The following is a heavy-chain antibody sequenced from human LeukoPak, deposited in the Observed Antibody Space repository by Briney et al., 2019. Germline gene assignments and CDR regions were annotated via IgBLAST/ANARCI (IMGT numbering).Heavy chain of an antibody. CDR1: GFTFSNAW. V-gene: IGHV3-15*01. Sequence: GGSLRLSCAASGFTFSNAWMNWVRQAPGKGLEWVGRIKSKTDGGTTDYAAPVKGRFTISRDDSKNTLYLQMNSLKTEDTAVYYCTTRLGYCSGGSCSEADYWGQGTLVTVSS. CDR2: IKSKTDGGTT. CDR3: TTRLGYCSGGSCSEADY. J-gene: IGHJ4*02. D-gene: IGHD2-15*01.